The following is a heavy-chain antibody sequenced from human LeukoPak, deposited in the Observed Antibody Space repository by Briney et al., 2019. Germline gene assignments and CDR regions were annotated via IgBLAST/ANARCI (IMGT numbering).Heavy chain of an antibody. J-gene: IGHJ6*03. CDR2: IIPIFGTA. CDR1: GYTFTGYY. V-gene: IGHV1-69*05. CDR3: ARVSGDSSSRKKGRTGHYYYYMDV. D-gene: IGHD6-6*01. Sequence: SVKVSCKASGYTFTGYYMHWVRQAPGQGLEWMGGIIPIFGTANYAQKFQGGVTITTDESTSTAYMELSSLRSEDTAVYYCARVSGDSSSRKKGRTGHYYYYMDVWGKGTTVTVSS.